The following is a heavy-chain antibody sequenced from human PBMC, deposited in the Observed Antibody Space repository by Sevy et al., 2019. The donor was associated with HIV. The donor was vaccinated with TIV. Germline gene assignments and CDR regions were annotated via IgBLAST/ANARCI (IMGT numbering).Heavy chain of an antibody. D-gene: IGHD3-22*01. J-gene: IGHJ4*02. CDR3: ATTKHYYATSGYPFDS. V-gene: IGHV1-24*01. CDR2: FDPEVDEK. Sequence: ASVKVSCKVSGYTLTELSMHWVRQAPGKGLEWMGTFDPEVDEKIYAQKFQGRVTMTEDRSTDTAYMELSRLRSEYTAVYYCATTKHYYATSGYPFDSWGQGTLVSVSS. CDR1: GYTLTELS.